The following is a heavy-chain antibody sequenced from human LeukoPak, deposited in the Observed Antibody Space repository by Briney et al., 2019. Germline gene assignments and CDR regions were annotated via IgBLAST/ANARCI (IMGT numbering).Heavy chain of an antibody. V-gene: IGHV4-4*02. J-gene: IGHJ4*02. D-gene: IGHD2-15*01. CDR3: ARGREYCSGGSCNLDY. CDR2: IFHSGST. Sequence: SETLSLTCAVSGASIRSQKWWTWVRQPPGKGLEWIGGIFHSGSTTYNPSLESRVTISIDKSKNQSSLKLNSVTAADTAVYYCARGREYCSGGSCNLDYWGQGTLVTVSS. CDR1: GASIRSQKW.